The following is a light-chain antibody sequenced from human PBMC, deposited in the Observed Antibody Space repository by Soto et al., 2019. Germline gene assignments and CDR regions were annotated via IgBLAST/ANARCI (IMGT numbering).Light chain of an antibody. CDR1: QRVSPY. CDR3: QQYGSSPPVT. Sequence: EIVLTQSPGTLSLSPGERATLSCRASQRVSPYLAWYQHKPGQAPRLLIYGASSRATGIPDRFSGSGSGTDFPLTISRLEPEDFAVYYYQQYGSSPPVTFGPGPKVDIK. J-gene: IGKJ3*01. V-gene: IGKV3-20*01. CDR2: GAS.